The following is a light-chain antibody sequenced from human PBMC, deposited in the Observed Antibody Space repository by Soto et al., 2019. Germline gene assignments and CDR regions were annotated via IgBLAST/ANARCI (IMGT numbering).Light chain of an antibody. J-gene: IGKJ1*01. CDR2: DAS. CDR3: QQGGT. V-gene: IGKV3-11*01. Sequence: ELVLTQSPVTLSLSPGERATLSCRTSQDVSKDIGRYQQKPGQAPRLLIYDASNRATGIPARFSGSGSGIDFTITVSSLEAEDFAVYYCQQGGTIGQGTKVEI. CDR1: QDVSKD.